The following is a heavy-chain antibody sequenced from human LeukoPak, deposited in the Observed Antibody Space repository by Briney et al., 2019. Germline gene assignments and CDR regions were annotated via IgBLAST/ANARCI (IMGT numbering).Heavy chain of an antibody. V-gene: IGHV3-9*01. CDR3: AKDRPSKYYYGSGSGMDV. CDR1: EVSCVGYA. D-gene: IGHD3-10*01. J-gene: IGHJ6*02. CDR2: ISWNSGGI. Sequence: SLRLSCADSEVSCVGYAMHCRRQAPQKRLEWVSGISWNSGGIGYADSVKGRFTISRDNAKNSLYLQMNSLRAEDTALYYCAKDRPSKYYYGSGSGMDVWGQGTTVTVSS.